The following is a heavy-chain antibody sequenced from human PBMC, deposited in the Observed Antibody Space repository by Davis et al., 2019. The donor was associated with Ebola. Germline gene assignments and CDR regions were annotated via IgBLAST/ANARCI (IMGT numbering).Heavy chain of an antibody. Sequence: ASVKVSCKASGYFFTSYYMHWVRRAPGHGLEWMGTINTSDGFTSYAQEFQGRVTMTRDTSTGTVYMELSSLRSEDTAVYYCARPVVPAVDYYFYYGLDVWGQGTTVTVSS. CDR3: ARPVVPAVDYYFYYGLDV. CDR2: INTSDGFT. V-gene: IGHV1-46*01. CDR1: GYFFTSYY. D-gene: IGHD2-2*01. J-gene: IGHJ6*02.